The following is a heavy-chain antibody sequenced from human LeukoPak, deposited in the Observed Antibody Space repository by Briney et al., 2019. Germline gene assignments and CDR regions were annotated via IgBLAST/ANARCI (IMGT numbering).Heavy chain of an antibody. D-gene: IGHD1-26*01. J-gene: IGHJ4*02. CDR2: IRYDGSNK. Sequence: GGSLRLSCAASGFTFSSCGMHWVRQAPGKGLEWVAFIRYDGSNKYYADSVKGRFTISRDNSKNTLYLQMNSLRAEDTAVYYCAKDQWELTYFDYWGQGTLVTVSS. CDR1: GFTFSSCG. V-gene: IGHV3-30*02. CDR3: AKDQWELTYFDY.